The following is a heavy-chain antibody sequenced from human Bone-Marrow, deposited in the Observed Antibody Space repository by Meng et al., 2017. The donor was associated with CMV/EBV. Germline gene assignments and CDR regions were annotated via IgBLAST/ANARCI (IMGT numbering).Heavy chain of an antibody. J-gene: IGHJ5*02. CDR3: AREQQLDKNWFDP. D-gene: IGHD6-13*01. CDR2: IIPILGIA. V-gene: IGHV1-69*04. CDR1: GDTFSNYA. Sequence: SVKVSCKASGDTFSNYAISWVRQAPGQGLEWMGRIIPILGIANYAQKFQGRVTITADKSTSTAYMELSSLRSEDTAVYYCAREQQLDKNWFDPWGQGTLVTVSS.